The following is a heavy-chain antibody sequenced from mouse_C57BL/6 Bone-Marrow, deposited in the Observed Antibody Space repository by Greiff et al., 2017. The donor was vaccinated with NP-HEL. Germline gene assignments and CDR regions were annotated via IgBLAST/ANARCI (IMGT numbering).Heavy chain of an antibody. D-gene: IGHD2-1*01. V-gene: IGHV1-55*01. CDR1: GYTFTSYW. CDR2: IYPGSGST. J-gene: IGHJ4*01. Sequence: VKLQQPGAELVKPGASVKMSCKASGYTFTSYWITWVKQRPGQGLEWIGDIYPGSGSTNYNEKFKSKATLTVDTSSSTAYMQLSSLTSEESAVYSCARGGIYYGDAMDYWGQGTSVTVSS. CDR3: ARGGIYYGDAMDY.